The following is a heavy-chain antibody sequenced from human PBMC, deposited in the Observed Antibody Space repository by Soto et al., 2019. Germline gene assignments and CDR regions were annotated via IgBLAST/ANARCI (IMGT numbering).Heavy chain of an antibody. D-gene: IGHD1-26*01. V-gene: IGHV1-3*01. Sequence: ASVRVSCKXSGYTFTSYAMHWVRQAPGQRLEWMGWINAGNGNTKYSQKFQGRVTITRDTSASTAYMELSSLRSEDTAVYYCARDLEGWGLNWFDPWGQGTLVTVSS. CDR3: ARDLEGWGLNWFDP. CDR1: GYTFTSYA. CDR2: INAGNGNT. J-gene: IGHJ5*02.